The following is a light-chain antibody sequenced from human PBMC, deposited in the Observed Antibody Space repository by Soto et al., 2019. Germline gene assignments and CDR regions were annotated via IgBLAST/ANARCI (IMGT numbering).Light chain of an antibody. CDR3: QQSNNWPRT. CDR1: QSVSSN. J-gene: IGKJ1*01. Sequence: EIVMTQSPATLSVSPGERATLSCRASQSVSSNLAWYQRKPGQAPRLLIYGASTRATGIPARFSGSGSGTEFTLTISSLQSEDFAVYYCQQSNNWPRTFGQGTKVDIK. CDR2: GAS. V-gene: IGKV3-15*01.